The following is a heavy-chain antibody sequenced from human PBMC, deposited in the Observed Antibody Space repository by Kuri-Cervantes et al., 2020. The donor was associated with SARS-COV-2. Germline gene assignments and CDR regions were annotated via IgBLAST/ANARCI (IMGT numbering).Heavy chain of an antibody. CDR1: GSTFTDYW. D-gene: IGHD3-10*01. V-gene: IGHV3-7*03. CDR3: ARDDRAGHFDV. J-gene: IGHJ3*01. CDR2: VRPDGNSK. Sequence: RLYCAASGSTFTDYWMSWVRQAPGKGLEWVGNVRPDGNSKGYVDAVKGRFTISRDNAKNSLYLQMDGLSAEDTAVYYCARDDRAGHFDVWGQGTMVTVSS.